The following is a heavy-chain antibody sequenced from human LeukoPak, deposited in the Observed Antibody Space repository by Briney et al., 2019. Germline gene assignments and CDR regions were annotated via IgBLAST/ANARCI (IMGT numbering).Heavy chain of an antibody. Sequence: PGGSLRLSCAASGFTFSSYSMNWVRQAPGKGLEWVSSISSSSSYIYYADSVKGRFTISRDNAKNSLYLQMNSLRAEDTAVYYCARDSSGWYRVHYFDYWGQGTLVTVSP. D-gene: IGHD6-19*01. CDR3: ARDSSGWYRVHYFDY. CDR1: GFTFSSYS. CDR2: ISSSSSYI. J-gene: IGHJ4*02. V-gene: IGHV3-21*01.